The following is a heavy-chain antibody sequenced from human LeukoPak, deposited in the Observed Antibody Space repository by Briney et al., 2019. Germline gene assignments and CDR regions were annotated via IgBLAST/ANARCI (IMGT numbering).Heavy chain of an antibody. CDR1: GFTFSDYY. J-gene: IGHJ3*02. CDR3: AKDRREVSAFDI. D-gene: IGHD1-26*01. CDR2: ISSSGSTI. Sequence: PGGSLRLSCAASGFTFSDYYMSWIRQAPGKGLEWVSYISSSGSTIYYADSVKGRFTISRDNAKNSLYLQMNSLRAEDTAVYYCAKDRREVSAFDIWGQGTMVTVSS. V-gene: IGHV3-11*01.